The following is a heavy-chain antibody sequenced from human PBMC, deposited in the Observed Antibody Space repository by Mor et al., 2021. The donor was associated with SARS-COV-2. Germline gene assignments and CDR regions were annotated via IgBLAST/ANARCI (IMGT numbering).Heavy chain of an antibody. CDR3: ARAAHYYYGMDV. V-gene: IGHV4-39*01. D-gene: IGHD2-15*01. Sequence: LKSRVTIYVDTSKNQLSQKLSSVSAADTAVYYCARAAHYYYGMDVWGQGTTVTVSS. J-gene: IGHJ6*02.